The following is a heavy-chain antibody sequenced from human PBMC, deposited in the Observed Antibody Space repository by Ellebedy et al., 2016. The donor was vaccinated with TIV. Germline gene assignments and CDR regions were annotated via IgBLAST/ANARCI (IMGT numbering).Heavy chain of an antibody. CDR1: GFTFSTYC. CDR2: MSGTSSYV. D-gene: IGHD4-17*01. V-gene: IGHV3-21*06. CDR3: ARVHGDYRIDY. J-gene: IGHJ4*02. Sequence: GGSLRLSCAASGFTFSTYCMNWVRQAPGKGLEWVSSMSGTSSYVHYADSVEGRFTISRDNAKNSLYLHMSSLRVEDTAVYYCARVHGDYRIDYWGPGTLVTVSS.